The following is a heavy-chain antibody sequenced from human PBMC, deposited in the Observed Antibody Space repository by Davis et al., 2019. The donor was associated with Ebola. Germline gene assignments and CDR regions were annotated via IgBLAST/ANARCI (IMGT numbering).Heavy chain of an antibody. D-gene: IGHD6-19*01. J-gene: IGHJ1*01. CDR3: ARALGSSGWYRYFQH. Sequence: PKGSLRLSCADSVITFSSYAMTWVRQAPGKGLEWVSSISSSSSYIYYADSVKGRFTISRDNAKNSLYLQMNSLRAEDTAVYYCARALGSSGWYRYFQHWGQGTLVTVSS. V-gene: IGHV3-21*01. CDR1: VITFSSYA. CDR2: ISSSSSYI.